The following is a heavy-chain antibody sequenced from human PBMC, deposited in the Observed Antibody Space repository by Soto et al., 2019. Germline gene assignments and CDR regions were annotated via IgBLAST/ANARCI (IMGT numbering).Heavy chain of an antibody. D-gene: IGHD6-6*01. CDR3: ARGGGSIAATGLRY. J-gene: IGHJ4*02. CDR2: MNPNSGNT. CDR1: GYTFTSYD. V-gene: IGHV1-8*01. Sequence: ASVKVSCKASGYTFTSYDINWVRQATGQGLEWMGWMNPNSGNTGYAQKFQGRVTMTRNTSIGTAYMELSSLRSEDTAVYYCARGGGSIAATGLRYWGQGTLVTVSS.